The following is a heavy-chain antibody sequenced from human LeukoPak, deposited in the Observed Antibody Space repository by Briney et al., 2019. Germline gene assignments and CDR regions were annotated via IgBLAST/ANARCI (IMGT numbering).Heavy chain of an antibody. Sequence: GGSLRPSCAASGFTFSSYWMSWVRQAPGKGLEWVANIKQDGSEKYYVDSVKGRFTISRDNAKNSLYLQMNSLRAEDTAVYYCAREGSETGTTWGWFDPWGQGTLVTVSS. J-gene: IGHJ5*02. D-gene: IGHD1-1*01. CDR1: GFTFSSYW. CDR2: IKQDGSEK. V-gene: IGHV3-7*01. CDR3: AREGSETGTTWGWFDP.